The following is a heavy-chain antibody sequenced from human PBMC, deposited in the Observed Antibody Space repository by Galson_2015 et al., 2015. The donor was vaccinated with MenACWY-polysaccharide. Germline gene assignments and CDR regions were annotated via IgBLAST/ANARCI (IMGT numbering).Heavy chain of an antibody. D-gene: IGHD3-22*01. J-gene: IGHJ2*01. Sequence: MGIIYPGDSETIYSPSFQGQVTISADKSITTAYLQWSSLKTSDTAMFYCARRGNDYDSNLGRGWYFDLWGRGTLVTVSS. CDR2: IYPGDSET. V-gene: IGHV5-51*01. CDR3: ARRGNDYDSNLGRGWYFDL.